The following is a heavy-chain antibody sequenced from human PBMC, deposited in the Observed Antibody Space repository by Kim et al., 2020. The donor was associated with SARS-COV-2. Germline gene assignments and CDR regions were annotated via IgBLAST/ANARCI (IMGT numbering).Heavy chain of an antibody. D-gene: IGHD3-22*01. J-gene: IGHJ4*02. CDR3: ARSGGEGYYDSSGYYYPDY. CDR2: INHSGST. V-gene: IGHV4-34*01. CDR1: GGSFSGYY. Sequence: SETLSLTCAVYGGSFSGYYWSWIRQPPGKGLEWIGEINHSGSTNYNPSLKSRVTISVDTSKNQFSLKLSSVTAADTAVYYCARSGGEGYYDSSGYYYPDYWGQGTLVTVSS.